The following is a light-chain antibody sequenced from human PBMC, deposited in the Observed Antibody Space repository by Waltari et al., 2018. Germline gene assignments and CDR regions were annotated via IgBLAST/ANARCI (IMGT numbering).Light chain of an antibody. J-gene: IGLJ3*02. V-gene: IGLV1-36*01. CDR2: YDD. CDR3: AAWDATLNQWV. Sequence: QSALSQPASVSGSPGQSITISCSGSSSNIGHNGLNWYQQLPGKPPHLLFYYDDLVPSGVSARFSGSKSGTSASLAISGLQSADEADYYCAAWDATLNQWVFGGGTKLTVL. CDR1: SSNIGHNG.